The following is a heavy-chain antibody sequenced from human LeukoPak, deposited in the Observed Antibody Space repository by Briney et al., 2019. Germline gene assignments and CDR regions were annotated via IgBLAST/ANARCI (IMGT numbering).Heavy chain of an antibody. D-gene: IGHD2-15*01. CDR3: ARDREDTYLDV. Sequence: PGGSLRLSCAASGFISDDYGMSWVRQAPGKGLEWVSGINWSAGSTGYADSVKGRFTISRDNSKNSLYLEMNSLRVEDTALYYCARDREDTYLDVWGKGTTVTASS. CDR1: GFISDDYG. V-gene: IGHV3-20*04. CDR2: INWSAGST. J-gene: IGHJ6*03.